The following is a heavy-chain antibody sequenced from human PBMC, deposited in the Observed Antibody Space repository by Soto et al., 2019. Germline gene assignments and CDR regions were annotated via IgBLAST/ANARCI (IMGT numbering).Heavy chain of an antibody. V-gene: IGHV4-31*03. CDR3: ARGPPLGYCSSTSCYTGAFDP. CDR1: GGSISSGGYY. Sequence: LSLTCTVSGGSISSGGYYWSWIRQHPGKGLEWIGYIYYSGSTYYNPSLKSRVTISVDTSKNQFSLKLSSVTAADTTVYYCARGPPLGYCSSTSCYTGAFDPWGQGTLVTVSS. J-gene: IGHJ5*02. CDR2: IYYSGST. D-gene: IGHD2-2*02.